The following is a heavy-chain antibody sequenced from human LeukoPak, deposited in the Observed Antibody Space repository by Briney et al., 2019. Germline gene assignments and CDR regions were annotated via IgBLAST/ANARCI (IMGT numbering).Heavy chain of an antibody. CDR2: IYYSNT. CDR3: ARLKYGDYGLYYFDY. CDR1: GGSISSYY. V-gene: IGHV4-59*08. D-gene: IGHD4-17*01. J-gene: IGHJ4*02. Sequence: SETLSLTCTVSGGSISSYYWSWIRQPPGKGLESIGYIYYSNTNHNPSLKSRVTISVDTSKNQFSLKLSSVTAADTAVYYCARLKYGDYGLYYFDYWGQGTLVTVSS.